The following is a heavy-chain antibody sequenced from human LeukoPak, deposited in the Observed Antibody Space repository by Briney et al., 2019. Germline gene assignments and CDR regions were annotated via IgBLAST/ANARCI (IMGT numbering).Heavy chain of an antibody. J-gene: IGHJ4*02. CDR3: ARDATAMVDFDY. V-gene: IGHV1-2*02. D-gene: IGHD5-18*01. CDR1: GYTFTGYY. Sequence: GSVEVSCKASGYTFTGYYMHWVRQAPGQGLEWMGWINPNSGGTNYAQKFQGRVTMTRDTSISTAYMELSRLRSDDTAVYYCARDATAMVDFDYWGQGTLVTVSS. CDR2: INPNSGGT.